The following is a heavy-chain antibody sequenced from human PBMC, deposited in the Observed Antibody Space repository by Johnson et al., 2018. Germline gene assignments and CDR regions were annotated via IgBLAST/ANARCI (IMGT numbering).Heavy chain of an antibody. CDR2: ISDDGSSK. Sequence: QVQLQESGGGVVQPGRSLRLSCAASGFTFSIYSMHWVRQAPGKGLEWVAGISDDGSSKYYADSVKGRFTISRDNSKNTLYLQMNSLRAEYPAVYYLAKDRIPPTYYDFWIGYYGSYYMDVWGKGTTVTVSS. CDR3: AKDRIPPTYYDFWIGYYGSYYMDV. D-gene: IGHD3-3*01. CDR1: GFTFSIYS. J-gene: IGHJ6*03. V-gene: IGHV3-30*04.